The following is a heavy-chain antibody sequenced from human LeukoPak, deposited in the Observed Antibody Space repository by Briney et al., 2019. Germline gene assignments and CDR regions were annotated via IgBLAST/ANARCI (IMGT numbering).Heavy chain of an antibody. CDR2: IIPIFGTA. D-gene: IGHD6-13*01. CDR1: GGTFSSYA. CDR3: ASKGGYSSSWYGDYFDY. Sequence: SVKVSCKPSGGTFSSYAISWVGQAPGQGIEWMGRIIPIFGTANYEQKFQGRVTITTDESTSTAYMELSSLRSEDTAVYYCASKGGYSSSWYGDYFDYWGQGTLVTVSS. V-gene: IGHV1-69*05. J-gene: IGHJ4*02.